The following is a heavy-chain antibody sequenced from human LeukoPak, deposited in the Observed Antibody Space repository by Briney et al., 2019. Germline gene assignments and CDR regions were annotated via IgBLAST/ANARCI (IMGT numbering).Heavy chain of an antibody. CDR3: AKDPAREGIDY. Sequence: GGSLRLSCAASGFTFTTYAMNWVRQAPGKGLEWVSAISGSGGSTYYADSVKGRFTISRDNSKNTLYLQMNSLRAEDTAVYYCAKDPAREGIDYWGQGTLVTVSS. J-gene: IGHJ4*02. CDR2: ISGSGGST. CDR1: GFTFTTYA. V-gene: IGHV3-23*01. D-gene: IGHD3-10*01.